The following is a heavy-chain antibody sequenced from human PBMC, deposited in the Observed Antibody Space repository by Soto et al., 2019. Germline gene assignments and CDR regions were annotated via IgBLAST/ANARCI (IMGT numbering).Heavy chain of an antibody. CDR3: AKLRVLEWEVQESDY. D-gene: IGHD3-3*01. J-gene: IGHJ4*02. V-gene: IGHV3-23*01. CDR2: ISGSGGST. Sequence: EVQLLESGGGLVQPGGSLRLSCAASGFTFSSHGMSWVRQAPGKGLEWVSSISGSGGSTYYADSVKGRFTISRDNSKNTLYLQMNSLRVEDTAVYYCAKLRVLEWEVQESDYWGQGTLVSVSS. CDR1: GFTFSSHG.